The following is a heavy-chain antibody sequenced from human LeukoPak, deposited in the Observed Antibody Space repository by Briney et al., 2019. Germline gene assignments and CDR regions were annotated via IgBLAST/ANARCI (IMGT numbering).Heavy chain of an antibody. CDR2: INPSGGST. V-gene: IGHV1-46*01. CDR3: ARGGVQLWLQSRDGNRDYFDY. J-gene: IGHJ4*02. CDR1: GGTFSSYA. D-gene: IGHD5-18*01. Sequence: AASVKVSCKASGGTFSSYAISWVRQAPGQGLEWMGIINPSGGSTSYAQKFQGRVTMTRDTSTSTVYMELSSLRSEDTAVYYCARGGVQLWLQSRDGNRDYFDYWGQGTLVTVSS.